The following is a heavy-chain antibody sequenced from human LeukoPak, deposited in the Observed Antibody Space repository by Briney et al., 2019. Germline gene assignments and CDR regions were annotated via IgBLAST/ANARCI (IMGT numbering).Heavy chain of an antibody. CDR3: ARDYQLLLLWDCFDP. CDR1: GYSFDTYG. V-gene: IGHV1-18*01. Sequence: ASVKVSCKASGYSFDTYGISWVRQAPGQGLEWMGWVSADNGETNYAQKFQGRVTMTTDTSTSTAYMELRSLRSDDTAVYYCARDYQLLLLWDCFDPWGQGTLVSVSS. D-gene: IGHD2-2*01. J-gene: IGHJ5*02. CDR2: VSADNGET.